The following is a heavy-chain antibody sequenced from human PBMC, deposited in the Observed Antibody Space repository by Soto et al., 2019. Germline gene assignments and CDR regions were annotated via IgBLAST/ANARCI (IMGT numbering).Heavy chain of an antibody. CDR1: GFTFSSYE. J-gene: IGHJ5*02. CDR2: ISDSGRYI. CDR3: ARGMPKLAQGWLDP. Sequence: PGGSLRLSCAASGFTFSSYEMNWVRQSPGKGLEWVSYISDSGRYIYYADSVKGRFTISRDNAKNTLYLQMNSLRVEDTAVFYCARGMPKLAQGWLDPWGQGTLVTVSS. D-gene: IGHD6-13*01. V-gene: IGHV3-48*03.